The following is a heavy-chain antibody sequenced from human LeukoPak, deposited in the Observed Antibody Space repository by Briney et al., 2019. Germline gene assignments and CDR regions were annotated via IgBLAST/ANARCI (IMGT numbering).Heavy chain of an antibody. CDR1: GFIFSSYA. Sequence: PGGSLRLSCAASGFIFSSYAMSWVRQAPGKGLEWVSSISSSSSYIYYADSVKGRSTISRDNAKNSLYLQMNSLRAEDTAVYYCARAYYDILTGYHTDAFDIWGQGTMVTVSS. CDR3: ARAYYDILTGYHTDAFDI. CDR2: ISSSSSYI. D-gene: IGHD3-9*01. J-gene: IGHJ3*02. V-gene: IGHV3-21*01.